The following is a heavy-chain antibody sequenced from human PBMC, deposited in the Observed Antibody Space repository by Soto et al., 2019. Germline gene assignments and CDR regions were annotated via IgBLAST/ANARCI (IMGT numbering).Heavy chain of an antibody. Sequence: SETLPLAGTLSGGSVSSGSYYWSGIRQRPGQGLVWIGHIFYTGSTKYDACFKGRVTISVDTSKNKFSRKLSSVTATDTAIYYCARLLYYKGSGSYKYFDFWGQGTLVTVSS. J-gene: IGHJ4*02. CDR1: GGSVSSGSYY. V-gene: IGHV4-61*01. D-gene: IGHD3-10*01. CDR2: IFYTGST. CDR3: ARLLYYKGSGSYKYFDF.